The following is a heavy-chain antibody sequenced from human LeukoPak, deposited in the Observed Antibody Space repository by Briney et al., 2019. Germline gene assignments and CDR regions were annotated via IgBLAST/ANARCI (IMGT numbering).Heavy chain of an antibody. Sequence: PSETLSLTCSVSGDSINNYYWNWIRQPPGKGLEWIGYIYYSESTRCNPSLQSRVTMSIGTSKTQFSLKLDSVTAEDTAVYYCARRRRLKNPGGDAFDIWGQGTVVIVSS. V-gene: IGHV4-59*08. CDR2: IYYSEST. D-gene: IGHD2/OR15-2a*01. J-gene: IGHJ3*02. CDR1: GDSINNYY. CDR3: ARRRRLKNPGGDAFDI.